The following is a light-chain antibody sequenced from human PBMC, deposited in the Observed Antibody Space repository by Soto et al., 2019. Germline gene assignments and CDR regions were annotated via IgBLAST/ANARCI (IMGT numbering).Light chain of an antibody. CDR1: SSDVGGYNY. J-gene: IGLJ2*01. CDR2: EVS. V-gene: IGLV2-8*01. Sequence: QSVLTQPPSASGSPGQSVTISCTGTSSDVGGYNYVPWYQQHPGKAPKLMIYEVSKRPSGVPERFSGSKSGNTASLTVSGLQAEDEADYYCSSYAGSNNFVVFGGGTKLTVL. CDR3: SSYAGSNNFVV.